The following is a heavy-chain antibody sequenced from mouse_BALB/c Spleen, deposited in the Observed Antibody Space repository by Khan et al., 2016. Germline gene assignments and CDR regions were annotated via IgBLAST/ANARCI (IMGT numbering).Heavy chain of an antibody. CDR2: INPTTGYT. Sequence: QMQLEESGAELAKPGASVKMSCKASGYTFTDYWMHWVKQRPGQGLEWIGYINPTTGYTEYNQKFKDKATLTADKSSSTAYVQLSSLTSEDSAVYYCARWSYYYGSSYGWFAYWGQGTLVTVSA. V-gene: IGHV1-7*01. CDR3: ARWSYYYGSSYGWFAY. J-gene: IGHJ3*01. CDR1: GYTFTDYW. D-gene: IGHD1-1*01.